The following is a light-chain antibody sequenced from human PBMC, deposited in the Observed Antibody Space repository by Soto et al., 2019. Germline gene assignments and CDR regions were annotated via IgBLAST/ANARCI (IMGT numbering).Light chain of an antibody. CDR3: QQYDNLPPKIFT. V-gene: IGKV3-15*01. J-gene: IGKJ3*01. CDR2: GAS. CDR1: QSISSD. Sequence: ETVMTQSPATLSVSPGERATLSCRASQSISSDLAWYQQKPGQAPRLLIYGASTTATGIPGRFSGSGSGREFTLTISSLQSEDIATYYCQQYDNLPPKIFTFGPGTKVDIK.